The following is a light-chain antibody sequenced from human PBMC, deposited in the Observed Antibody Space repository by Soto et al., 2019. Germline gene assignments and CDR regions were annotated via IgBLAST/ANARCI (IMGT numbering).Light chain of an antibody. Sequence: EIVLTQSPGTLSLSPGERATLSCRASQSVSSSYLAWYQQKPGQAPSLLIYGASSRATGIPDRFSGSGSGTDFTLTISRLETEDFAVYYCQQYSSSPPITFGQGTRLEIK. CDR1: QSVSSSY. CDR3: QQYSSSPPIT. J-gene: IGKJ5*01. V-gene: IGKV3-20*01. CDR2: GAS.